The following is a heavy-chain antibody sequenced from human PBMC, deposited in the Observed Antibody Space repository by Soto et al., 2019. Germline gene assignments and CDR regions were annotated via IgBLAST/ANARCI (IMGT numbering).Heavy chain of an antibody. J-gene: IGHJ3*02. Sequence: QVQLQQWGAGLLKPSETLSLTCAVYGGFVSSGSYYWSWIRQPPGKGLEWIGEMSHSGGTHFNPSLKSLVTISVDTSKIQFSLKMSSVTAADTALYYCARVERGTATTVVDAFDIWGPGTMVTVSS. V-gene: IGHV4-34*01. D-gene: IGHD1-1*01. CDR2: MSHSGGT. CDR3: ARVERGTATTVVDAFDI. CDR1: GGFVSSGSYY.